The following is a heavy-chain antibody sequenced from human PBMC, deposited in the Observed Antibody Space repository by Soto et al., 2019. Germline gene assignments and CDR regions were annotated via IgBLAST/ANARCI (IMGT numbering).Heavy chain of an antibody. Sequence: GRFTISRDNAKNSLYLQMNSLRAEDTALYYCAKDNPWRDWGQGTLVTVSS. D-gene: IGHD3-3*01. J-gene: IGHJ4*02. CDR3: AKDNPWRD. V-gene: IGHV3-9*01.